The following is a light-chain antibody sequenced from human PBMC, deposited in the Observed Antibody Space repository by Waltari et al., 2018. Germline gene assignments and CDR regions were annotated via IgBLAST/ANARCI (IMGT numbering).Light chain of an antibody. CDR2: DAS. CDR3: QQYDNLVFT. J-gene: IGKJ3*01. Sequence: DIQMTQSPSSLSASVGDRVTITCQASQDTRNYLNWYQQKPGKAPKLLIYDASSLETGVPSRFSGNGSGTDFTFTISSLQPEDIATYYCQQYDNLVFTFGPGTKVDIK. V-gene: IGKV1-33*01. CDR1: QDTRNY.